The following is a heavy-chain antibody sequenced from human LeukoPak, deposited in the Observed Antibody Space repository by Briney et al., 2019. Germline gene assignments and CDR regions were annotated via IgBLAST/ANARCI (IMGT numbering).Heavy chain of an antibody. CDR3: ARELWFVNAPGSWFDP. D-gene: IGHD3-10*01. CDR2: IFHSGSS. CDR1: GDSISSGDYS. J-gene: IGHJ5*02. V-gene: IGHV4-30-2*01. Sequence: SQTLSLTCAVSGDSISSGDYSWSWIRQPSGKGLEWIGYIFHSGSSYYNPSLKSRVTISVDKSKSQFSLRLTSVTAADTAVYYCARELWFVNAPGSWFDPWGQGTLVTVSS.